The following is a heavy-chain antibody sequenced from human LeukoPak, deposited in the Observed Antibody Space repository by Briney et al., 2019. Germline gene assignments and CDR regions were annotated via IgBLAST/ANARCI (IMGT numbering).Heavy chain of an antibody. CDR2: INPNSGGT. V-gene: IGHV1-2*02. Sequence: ASVKVSCKASGYTFTGYYMHWVRQAPGQGLEWMEWINPNSGGTNYAQKFQGRVTMTRDTSISTAYMELSRLRSDDTAVYYCATKGGYSSHFDYWGQGTLVTDSS. J-gene: IGHJ4*02. CDR3: ATKGGYSSHFDY. D-gene: IGHD3-22*01. CDR1: GYTFTGYY.